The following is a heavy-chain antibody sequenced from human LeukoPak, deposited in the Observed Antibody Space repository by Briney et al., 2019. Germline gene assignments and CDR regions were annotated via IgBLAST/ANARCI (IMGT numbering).Heavy chain of an antibody. D-gene: IGHD4-17*01. CDR2: INPNSGNT. CDR3: ARGVTTVDY. CDR1: GYTFTGYY. J-gene: IGHJ4*02. V-gene: IGHV1-2*02. Sequence: ASVKVSCKASGYTFTGYYMHWVRQAPGQGLEWMGWINPNSGNTNYAQKFQGRVTITADKSTSTAYMELSSLRSEDTAVYYCARGVTTVDYWGQGTLVTVSS.